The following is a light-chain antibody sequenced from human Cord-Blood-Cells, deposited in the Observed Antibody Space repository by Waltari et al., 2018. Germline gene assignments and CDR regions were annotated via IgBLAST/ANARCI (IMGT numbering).Light chain of an antibody. J-gene: IGLJ3*02. CDR1: SSDVGGYNY. CDR2: DVS. Sequence: QSALTQPASVSGSPGQSITISCTGTSSDVGGYNYVSWYQQHPGKAPKLMIYDVSKRPAGVSNRLSGSKSGNTASLTISGLQAEDEADYYCSSYTSSSTLFGGGTKLTVL. V-gene: IGLV2-14*01. CDR3: SSYTSSSTL.